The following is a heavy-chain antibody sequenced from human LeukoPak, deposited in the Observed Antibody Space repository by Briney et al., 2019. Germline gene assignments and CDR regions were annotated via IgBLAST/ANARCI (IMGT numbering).Heavy chain of an antibody. CDR2: ISSSSSYI. V-gene: IGHV3-21*01. CDR1: GFTFSSYS. CDR3: ARSTKRYGGYGEGDY. J-gene: IGHJ4*02. D-gene: IGHD5-12*01. Sequence: GGSLRLSCAASGFTFSSYSMNWVRQAPGKGLEWVSSISSSSSYIYYADSVKGRFTISRDNAKNSLYLQMNSLRAEDTAVYYCARSTKRYGGYGEGDYWGQGTLVTVSS.